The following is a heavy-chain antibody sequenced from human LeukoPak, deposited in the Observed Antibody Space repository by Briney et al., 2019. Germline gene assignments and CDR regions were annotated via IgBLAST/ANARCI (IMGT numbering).Heavy chain of an antibody. J-gene: IGHJ4*02. V-gene: IGHV5-51*01. CDR2: IYPGDSNT. CDR1: GYSFTNYW. CDR3: ARRSGSGTFYFDSSGYYYYFDY. D-gene: IGHD3-22*01. Sequence: AGESLKISCKGSGYSFTNYWIGWVRHMPGKGLEWMGIIYPGDSNTKYSPSFQSQVTISADKSISTAYLQWSSLKASDTAIYYCARRSGSGTFYFDSSGYYYYFDYWGQGTLVTVSS.